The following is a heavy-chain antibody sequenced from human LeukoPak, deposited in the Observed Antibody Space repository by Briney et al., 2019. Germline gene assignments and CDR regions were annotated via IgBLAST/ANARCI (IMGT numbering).Heavy chain of an antibody. Sequence: SETLSLTCAVSGGSISSNNWWSWVRQPPGKGLEWIGEIYHSGSTNYNPSLKSRVTISVDKSKNQFSLKLSSVTAADTAVYYCARVYYDFWSGYPYYFDYWGQGTLVTVSS. V-gene: IGHV4-4*02. CDR2: IYHSGST. J-gene: IGHJ4*02. CDR1: GGSISSNNW. CDR3: ARVYYDFWSGYPYYFDY. D-gene: IGHD3-3*01.